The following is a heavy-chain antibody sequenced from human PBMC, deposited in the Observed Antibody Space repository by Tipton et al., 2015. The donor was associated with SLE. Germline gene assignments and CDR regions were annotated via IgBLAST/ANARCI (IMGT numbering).Heavy chain of an antibody. CDR1: GVTFSYYN. CDR2: VTSSSRYI. CDR3: ARDAKADGAFDT. J-gene: IGHJ3*02. Sequence: GSLRLSCVASGVTFSYYNMNWVRQAPGKGLEWVSTVTSSSRYIYYADSVRGRFTISRDNAKNSLYLQMNSLRAEDMAVYYCARDAKADGAFDTWGQGTMVTVSS. D-gene: IGHD5-24*01. V-gene: IGHV3-21*01.